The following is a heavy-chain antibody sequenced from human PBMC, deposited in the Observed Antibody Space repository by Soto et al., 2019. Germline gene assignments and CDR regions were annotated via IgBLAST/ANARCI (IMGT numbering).Heavy chain of an antibody. Sequence: SETLSLTCTLSVVSISSSTYYWGWIRQPPGKGLEWIGSIFYSGSTYYNPSLKSRVTMSVDTSRTQFSLKLRSVTAADTAVYFCARINLMVYSSFEYWGQGALVTVSS. CDR3: ARINLMVYSSFEY. J-gene: IGHJ4*02. CDR2: IFYSGST. CDR1: VVSISSSTYY. D-gene: IGHD2-15*01. V-gene: IGHV4-39*01.